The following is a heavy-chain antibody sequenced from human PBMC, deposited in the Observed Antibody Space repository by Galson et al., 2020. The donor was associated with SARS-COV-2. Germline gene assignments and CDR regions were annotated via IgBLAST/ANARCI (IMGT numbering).Heavy chain of an antibody. CDR1: GFTFSSYS. CDR2: ISGSSTYI. CDR3: ARDRGITATTSGDY. D-gene: IGHD1-7*01. Sequence: GGSLRLSCAASGFTFSSYSMNWVRQAPGKGLEWVSSISGSSTYIYYADSVKGRFTISRYNAKNSLYLQMNSLRAEDTAVYYCARDRGITATTSGDYWGQGTLVTVSA. J-gene: IGHJ4*02. V-gene: IGHV3-21*01.